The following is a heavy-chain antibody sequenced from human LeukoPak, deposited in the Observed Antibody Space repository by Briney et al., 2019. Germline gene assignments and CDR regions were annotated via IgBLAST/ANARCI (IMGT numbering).Heavy chain of an antibody. Sequence: GESLQISCKGSGYSINNYWIGWVRQMPGKGLEWMGIIYPADTDIRYSPSFQGQVTISADKSISTAYLQWSSLKASDTAMYYCARQEYCSGGSCYTWFDPWGQGTLVTVSS. D-gene: IGHD2-15*01. CDR1: GYSINNYW. J-gene: IGHJ5*02. CDR2: IYPADTDI. CDR3: ARQEYCSGGSCYTWFDP. V-gene: IGHV5-51*01.